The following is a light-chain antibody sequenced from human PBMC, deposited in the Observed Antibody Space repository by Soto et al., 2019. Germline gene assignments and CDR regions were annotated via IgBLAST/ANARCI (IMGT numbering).Light chain of an antibody. J-gene: IGKJ1*01. V-gene: IGKV3-20*01. CDR3: HQYVSSWT. Sequence: EIVLTQSPATLSSFPGDRVTLSCRASQYINTRLAWYQHRPGQAPRLLIYQTSLRAAGIPARFSASGSGTDFTLTISRLEPQDFAVYYCHQYVSSWTFGQGTKVDIK. CDR1: QYINTR. CDR2: QTS.